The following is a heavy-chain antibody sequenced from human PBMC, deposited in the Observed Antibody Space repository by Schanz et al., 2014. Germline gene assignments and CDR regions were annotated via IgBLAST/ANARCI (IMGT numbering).Heavy chain of an antibody. CDR2: ISPNSGDT. J-gene: IGHJ6*02. CDR1: GRTFIVYH. CDR3: ARVRSEDYGGMDV. Sequence: QVQLVQSGAEVKKPGASMKVSCKASGRTFIVYHVLHWVRQAPGQGLEWMGRISPNSGDTHSAQKFQGRVTMTTAKSISTVYMELSRLRSDDTAVYYCARVRSEDYGGMDVWGQGTTVTVSS. V-gene: IGHV1-2*06.